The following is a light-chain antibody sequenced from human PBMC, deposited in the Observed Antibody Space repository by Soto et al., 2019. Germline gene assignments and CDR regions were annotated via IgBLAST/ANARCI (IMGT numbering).Light chain of an antibody. V-gene: IGKV1-39*01. CDR1: QSISTY. J-gene: IGKJ1*01. Sequence: DIQMTQSPFSLSASVGYRITITGRSSQSISTYLNWYQQKPGKAPKLLIFAASSLQSGVPLRFSGSGFGTDFTLTISSLQPEDFATYYCQQSYSDLTTFGQGTKVDIK. CDR3: QQSYSDLTT. CDR2: AAS.